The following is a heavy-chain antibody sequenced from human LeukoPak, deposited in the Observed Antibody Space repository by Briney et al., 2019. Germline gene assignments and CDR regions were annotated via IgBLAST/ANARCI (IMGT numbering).Heavy chain of an antibody. V-gene: IGHV4-39*07. Sequence: SETLSLTCTVSGGSISSSSYYWGWLRQPPGKGLEWLGSIYYSGSTYYNPSLKSRVTISVDASKNQFSLKLSSVTAADTAVYYCAREESAIAVAPPTNWFDPWGQGTLVTVSS. CDR2: IYYSGST. CDR1: GGSISSSSYY. D-gene: IGHD6-19*01. CDR3: AREESAIAVAPPTNWFDP. J-gene: IGHJ5*02.